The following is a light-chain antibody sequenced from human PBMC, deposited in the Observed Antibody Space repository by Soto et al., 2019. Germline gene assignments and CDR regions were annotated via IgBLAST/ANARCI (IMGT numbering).Light chain of an antibody. J-gene: IGKJ1*01. CDR1: QSVSSY. Sequence: EIVLTQSPATLSLSPGERATLSCRASQSVSSYLAWYQQKPGQAPRLLIYDASNRATGIPARFSGSGSGTDFTLTISRLEPEDLAVYYCQQYGTSPEWTFGQGTKVDI. V-gene: IGKV3-11*01. CDR2: DAS. CDR3: QQYGTSPEWT.